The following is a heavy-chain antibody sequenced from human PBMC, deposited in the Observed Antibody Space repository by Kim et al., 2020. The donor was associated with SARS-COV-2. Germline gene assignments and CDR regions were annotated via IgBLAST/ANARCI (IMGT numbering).Heavy chain of an antibody. CDR1: GGSMSSYY. CDR2: IYYTGAT. V-gene: IGHV4-59*08. CDR3: GRRRYVAYAFDM. Sequence: SETLSLTCTVSGGSMSSYYWTWIRQPPGKGLQWIGNIYYTGATDYNPSLTSRVSMSIDRSGDRFSLSLTSLSAADTALYFCGRRRYVAYAFDMWG. J-gene: IGHJ3*02. D-gene: IGHD3-16*01.